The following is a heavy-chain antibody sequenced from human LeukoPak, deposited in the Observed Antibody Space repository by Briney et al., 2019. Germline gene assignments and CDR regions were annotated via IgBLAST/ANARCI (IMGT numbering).Heavy chain of an antibody. D-gene: IGHD4-11*01. V-gene: IGHV4-61*02. CDR3: ARTPATTASYMDV. CDR2: IYTSGST. J-gene: IGHJ6*03. Sequence: SETLSLTCTVPGGSISSGSYYWSWIRQPAGKGLEWIGRIYTSGSTNYNPSLKSRVTISVDSSKNQFSLKLNSVTAADTAVYYCARTPATTASYMDVWGKGTTVTVSS. CDR1: GGSISSGSYY.